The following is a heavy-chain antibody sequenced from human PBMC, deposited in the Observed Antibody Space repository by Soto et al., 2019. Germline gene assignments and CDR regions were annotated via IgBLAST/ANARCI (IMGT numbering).Heavy chain of an antibody. Sequence: QVQLQESGPGLVKPSRTLTLTCTVSGGFVDSGGYYWTWIRHLPGKGLEWIGYVRYSGSSFYNPSLDSGVTIALDTPKNNFSLKLSSVTAADAAFYYGAIPAGAPRHFGDYGRSGWGAFDIWGQGTMVTVSS. V-gene: IGHV4-31*03. D-gene: IGHD4-17*01. CDR3: AIPAGAPRHFGDYGRSGWGAFDI. CDR1: GGFVDSGGYY. CDR2: VRYSGSS. J-gene: IGHJ3*02.